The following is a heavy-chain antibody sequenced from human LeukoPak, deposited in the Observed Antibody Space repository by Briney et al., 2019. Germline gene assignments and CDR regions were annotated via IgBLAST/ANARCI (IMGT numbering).Heavy chain of an antibody. CDR2: IIPIFGTA. Sequence: SVKVSCKASGGTFSSYAISWVRQAPGQGLEWMGGIIPIFGTANYAQKFQGRVTITADESTSTAYMELSSLRSEDTAVYYCARTYSRSYSVDFWGQGTLVTVSS. V-gene: IGHV1-69*01. CDR3: ARTYSRSYSVDF. CDR1: GGTFSSYA. D-gene: IGHD1-26*01. J-gene: IGHJ4*02.